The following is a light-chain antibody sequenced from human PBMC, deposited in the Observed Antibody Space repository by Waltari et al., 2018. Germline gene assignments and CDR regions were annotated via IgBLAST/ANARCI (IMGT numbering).Light chain of an antibody. CDR1: QSIGTS. Sequence: EIVLTQSPVTLSLSPGERATLSCRASQSIGTSLGWYQQKPGQAPRLLIYGASNRATGIPVRFSGSGSGTDFTLTISNLETEDFAVYYCQQHSRWPLTFGGGTKVEI. CDR3: QQHSRWPLT. J-gene: IGKJ4*01. CDR2: GAS. V-gene: IGKV3-11*01.